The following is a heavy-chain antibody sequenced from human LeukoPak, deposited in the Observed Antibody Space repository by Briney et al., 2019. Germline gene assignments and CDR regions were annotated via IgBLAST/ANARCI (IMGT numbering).Heavy chain of an antibody. V-gene: IGHV4-61*08. Sequence: SETLSLTCAVSGGSISSGGYSWSWIRQHPGKGLEWIGYISYSGSTSYNPSLRSRVTISVDTSKNQFSLKLSSVTAADTAVYYCATDGNFDLWGRGTLVTVSS. CDR3: ATDGNFDL. J-gene: IGHJ2*01. CDR2: ISYSGST. D-gene: IGHD1-26*01. CDR1: GGSISSGGYS.